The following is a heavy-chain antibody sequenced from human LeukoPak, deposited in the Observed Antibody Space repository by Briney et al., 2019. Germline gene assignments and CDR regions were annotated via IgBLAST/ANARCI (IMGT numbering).Heavy chain of an antibody. V-gene: IGHV1-69*13. Sequence: GASVTVSCTASGGTFSSYAISWVRQAPGQGLEWMGGIIPIFGTANYAQKFQGRVTITADESTSTAYMELSSLRSEDTAVYYCATVHYSSGWPHLDYWGQGTLVTVSS. D-gene: IGHD6-19*01. CDR1: GGTFSSYA. J-gene: IGHJ4*02. CDR2: IIPIFGTA. CDR3: ATVHYSSGWPHLDY.